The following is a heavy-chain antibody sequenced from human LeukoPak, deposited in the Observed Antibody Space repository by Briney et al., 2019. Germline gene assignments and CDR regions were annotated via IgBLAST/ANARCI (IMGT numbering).Heavy chain of an antibody. CDR1: GGSISSGGYY. V-gene: IGHV4-31*03. J-gene: IGHJ1*01. CDR3: ARGGSNSYFQH. D-gene: IGHD1-26*01. CDR2: IYYSGST. Sequence: PSETLSLTCTVSGGSISSGGYYWSWVRQHPGKGLGWIGYIYYSGSTYYNPSLKSRVTISVDTSKNQFSLKLSSVTAADTAVYYCARGGSNSYFQHWGQGTLVTVSS.